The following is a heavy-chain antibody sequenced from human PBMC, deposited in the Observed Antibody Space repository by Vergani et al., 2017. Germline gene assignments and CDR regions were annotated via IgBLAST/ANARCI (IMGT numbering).Heavy chain of an antibody. CDR2: IYYSGST. CDR3: AGSGYSYGSYYYYYYMDV. V-gene: IGHV4-39*01. D-gene: IGHD5-18*01. Sequence: QLQLQESGPGLVKPSETLSLTCTVSGGPTSSSSYSWGWIRQPPGKGLEWIGSIYYSGSTYYNPSLKSRVTISVDTSKNQFSLKLSSVTAADTAVYYCAGSGYSYGSYYYYYYMDVWGKGTTVTVSS. CDR1: GGPTSSSSYS. J-gene: IGHJ6*03.